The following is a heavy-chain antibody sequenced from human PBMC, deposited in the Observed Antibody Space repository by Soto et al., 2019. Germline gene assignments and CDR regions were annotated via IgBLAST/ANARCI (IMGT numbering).Heavy chain of an antibody. V-gene: IGHV4-31*03. CDR1: GGSISSGGYY. CDR3: ARLTVGDREVVYYYMDV. Sequence: QVQLQESGPGLVKPSQTLSLTCTVSGGSISSGGYYWSWIRQHPGKGLEWIGYIYYSGSTYYNPSLMSRVTISVDASKNQSPAKRSSVPAADTAVYYCARLTVGDREVVYYYMDVWGKGTTVTVSS. J-gene: IGHJ6*03. CDR2: IYYSGST. D-gene: IGHD4-17*01.